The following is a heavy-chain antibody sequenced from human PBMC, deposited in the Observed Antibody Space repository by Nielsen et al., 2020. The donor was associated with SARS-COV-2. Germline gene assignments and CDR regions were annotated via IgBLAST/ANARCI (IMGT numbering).Heavy chain of an antibody. J-gene: IGHJ4*02. Sequence: GESLKISCAASGFTFSDYYMSWIRQAPGKGLEWVSYISSSSSYTNYADSVKGRFTISRDNSRNTLYLQMDSLTAEDTAFYYCSRLSVGTYFDNWGPGTLVTDSS. CDR3: SRLSVGTYFDN. CDR2: ISSSSSYT. CDR1: GFTFSDYY. D-gene: IGHD7-27*01. V-gene: IGHV3-11*06.